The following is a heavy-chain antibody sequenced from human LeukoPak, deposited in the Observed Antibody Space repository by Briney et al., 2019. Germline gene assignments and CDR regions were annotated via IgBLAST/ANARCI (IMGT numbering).Heavy chain of an antibody. Sequence: GASVKVSCKASGYTFTYYYMHWVRQAPGHGLEWMGWINPNSGDTISAQKFQGRVTMTRDTSISTAYLELSRLTSDDTAVYYCARDGPCSSASCQNFDYWGQGTLVTVSS. J-gene: IGHJ4*02. D-gene: IGHD2-2*01. CDR3: ARDGPCSSASCQNFDY. CDR2: INPNSGDT. V-gene: IGHV1-2*02. CDR1: GYTFTYYY.